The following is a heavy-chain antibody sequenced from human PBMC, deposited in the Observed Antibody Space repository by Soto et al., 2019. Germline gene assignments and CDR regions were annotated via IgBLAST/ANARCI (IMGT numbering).Heavy chain of an antibody. D-gene: IGHD3-10*01. J-gene: IGHJ5*02. V-gene: IGHV4-34*01. CDR1: GGSFSGYY. Sequence: SETLSLTCAVYGGSFSGYYWSWIRQPPGKGLEWIGETNHSGSTNYNPSLKSRVTISVDTSKNQFSLRLSSVTAADTAVYYCARGWRIRMGFDPWGQGTLVTVSS. CDR3: ARGWRIRMGFDP. CDR2: TNHSGST.